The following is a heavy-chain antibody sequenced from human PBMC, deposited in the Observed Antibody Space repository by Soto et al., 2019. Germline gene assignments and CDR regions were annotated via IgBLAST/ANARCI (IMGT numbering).Heavy chain of an antibody. CDR3: ASTRWGQYVVDL. CDR1: GGSFSGYY. J-gene: IGHJ2*01. V-gene: IGHV4-34*01. CDR2: INHSGST. Sequence: QVQLQQWGAGLLKPSQTLSLTCAVYGGSFSGYYWSWIRQPPGKGLEWIGEINHSGSTNYNPSLRSRVTISVDTSKNQFSLRLSSVTGADTAVYYCASTRWGQYVVDLWGRGTLVTGSS. D-gene: IGHD4-17*01.